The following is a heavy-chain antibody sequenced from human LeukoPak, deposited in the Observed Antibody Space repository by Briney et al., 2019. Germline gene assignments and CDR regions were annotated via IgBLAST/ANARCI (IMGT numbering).Heavy chain of an antibody. J-gene: IGHJ5*02. CDR1: GFTFSDYA. Sequence: PGGSLRLSCEASGFTFSDYAMSWVRQAPGKGLEWVSVISAGGDSTDYADSAKGRFTISRDNSRKTLHLQMNSLRAEDTAVYYCARGSSGSSWGQGTLVTVSS. CDR3: ARGSSGSS. V-gene: IGHV3-23*01. D-gene: IGHD1-26*01. CDR2: ISAGGDST.